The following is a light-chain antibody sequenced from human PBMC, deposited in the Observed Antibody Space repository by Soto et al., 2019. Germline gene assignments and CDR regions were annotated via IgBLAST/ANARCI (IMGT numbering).Light chain of an antibody. CDR3: QHYGGMWT. V-gene: IGKV1-5*01. CDR2: DAS. CDR1: QSISNR. Sequence: DIQINQSPSTLSASVGDRVTITCRASQSISNRLAWYQQKPGKAPKVLIYDASSLESGVPSRFSGSGSGTEFILTISSLKPDDFASDCCQHYGGMWTVGQGAKGEIK. J-gene: IGKJ1*01.